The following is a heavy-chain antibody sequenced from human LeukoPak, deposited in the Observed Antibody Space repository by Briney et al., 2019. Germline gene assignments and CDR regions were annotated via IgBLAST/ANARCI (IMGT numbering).Heavy chain of an antibody. J-gene: IGHJ4*02. CDR1: GGSISSSSYY. V-gene: IGHV4-39*07. CDR2: IYYSGST. Sequence: SETLSLTCTVSGGSISSSSYYWGWIRQPPGKGLEWIGSIYYSGSTYYNPSLKSRVTISVDTSKNQFSLKLSSVTAADTAVYYCARTYSGTTGFDYWGQGTLVTVSS. CDR3: ARTYSGTTGFDY. D-gene: IGHD1-1*01.